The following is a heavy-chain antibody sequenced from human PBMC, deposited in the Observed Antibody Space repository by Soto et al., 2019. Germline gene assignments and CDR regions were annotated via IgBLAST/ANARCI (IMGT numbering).Heavy chain of an antibody. CDR2: LNPSAGST. V-gene: IGHV1-46*01. J-gene: IGHJ4*01. CDR3: ARGVVDTALVALYFDY. D-gene: IGHD5-18*01. CDR1: GCTFASYY. Sequence: GASVKVSCKASGCTFASYYVHWVRPAPGQGPEWRGILNPSAGSTTYAQKFQGRVTMTRDTSTSTVYMELRSLKSEDTAVYYCARGVVDTALVALYFDYWG.